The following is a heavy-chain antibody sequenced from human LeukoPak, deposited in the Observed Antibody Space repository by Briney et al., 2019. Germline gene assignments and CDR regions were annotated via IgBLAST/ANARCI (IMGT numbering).Heavy chain of an antibody. CDR2: ISSDATIT. J-gene: IGHJ4*03. D-gene: IGHD1-26*01. V-gene: IGHV3-30*03. CDR1: GFTFSSYG. CDR3: ARDPAPGIPDYLDY. Sequence: GGSLRLSRAASGFTFSSYGMHWVRQAPGKGLEWVAVISSDATITVYLDSVKGRFTISRDNSNNILQLQMDSLRTEDTALYFCARDPAPGIPDYLDYWGHGTLVTVSS.